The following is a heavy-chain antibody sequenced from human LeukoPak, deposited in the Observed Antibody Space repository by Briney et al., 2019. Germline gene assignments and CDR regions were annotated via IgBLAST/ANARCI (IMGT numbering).Heavy chain of an antibody. CDR2: IRYDGSNK. CDR3: AKDYGYGTNKPYMDV. V-gene: IGHV3-30*02. J-gene: IGHJ6*03. Sequence: GGSLRLSCAVSGFTFSSYGMHWVRQAPGKGLEWVAFIRYDGSNKYYADSVKGRFTISRDSSKNTLFLQMNSLRAEDTAVYYCAKDYGYGTNKPYMDVWGKGTTVTVSS. CDR1: GFTFSSYG. D-gene: IGHD5-12*01.